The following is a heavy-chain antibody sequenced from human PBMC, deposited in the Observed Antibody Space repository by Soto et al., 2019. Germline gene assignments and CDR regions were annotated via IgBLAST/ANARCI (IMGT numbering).Heavy chain of an antibody. V-gene: IGHV4-59*01. D-gene: IGHD6-13*01. J-gene: IGHJ4*02. CDR3: ASYIEGGGGRGY. CDR2: TQNTGTT. Sequence: QVQLQESGPGLVKPSETLSLTCTVSGGSITGYHWSWIRHPPGKGLEWIGYTQNTGTTNYNPSLQSRVTISVDTSKKHFSLKLSSVTASDTAVYYCASYIEGGGGRGYWGQGHLVSVAS. CDR1: GGSITGYH.